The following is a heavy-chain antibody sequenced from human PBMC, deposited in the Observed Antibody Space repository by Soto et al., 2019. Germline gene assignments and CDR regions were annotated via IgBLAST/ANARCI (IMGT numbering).Heavy chain of an antibody. V-gene: IGHV3-23*01. CDR2: FPDGGSDP. CDR1: DFAVNSLA. J-gene: IGHJ4*02. CDR3: SFGGGLLSSGWSKYYFDY. D-gene: IGHD6-19*01. Sequence: QTWGSLRVSCEASDFAVNSLAMTWVRQEPGKGLEWVSSFPDGGSDPSYADSVKGRFTISRDNSRKTLYLQMNSLRADDTAIYYCSFGGGLLSSGWSKYYFDYWGQGALVTVSS.